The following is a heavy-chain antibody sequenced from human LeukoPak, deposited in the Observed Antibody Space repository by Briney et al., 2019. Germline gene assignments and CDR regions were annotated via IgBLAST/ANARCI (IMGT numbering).Heavy chain of an antibody. CDR2: INHSGST. Sequence: PSETLSLTCAVYGESFSGYYWSWIRQPPGKGLEWIGEINHSGSTNYNPSLKSRVTISVDTSKNQFSLKLSSVTAADTAVYYCAGPYYYYGMDVWGQGTTVTVSS. J-gene: IGHJ6*02. V-gene: IGHV4-34*01. CDR3: AGPYYYYGMDV. CDR1: GESFSGYY.